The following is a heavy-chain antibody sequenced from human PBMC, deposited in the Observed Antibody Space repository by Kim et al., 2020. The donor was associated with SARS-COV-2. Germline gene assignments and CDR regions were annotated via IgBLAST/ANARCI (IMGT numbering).Heavy chain of an antibody. Sequence: ASVKVSCKASGYTFTSYYMHWVRQAPGQGLEWMGIINPSGGSTSYAQKFQGRVTMTRDTSTSTVYMELSSLRSEDTAVYYCASGQDDCSSTSCYRPSRYYGMDVWGQGTTVTVSS. V-gene: IGHV1-46*01. CDR1: GYTFTSYY. J-gene: IGHJ6*02. CDR3: ASGQDDCSSTSCYRPSRYYGMDV. CDR2: INPSGGST. D-gene: IGHD2-2*01.